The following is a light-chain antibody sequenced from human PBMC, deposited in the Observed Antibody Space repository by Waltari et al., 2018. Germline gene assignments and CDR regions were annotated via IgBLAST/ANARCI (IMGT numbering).Light chain of an antibody. CDR1: QDIGRR. CDR2: GAS. CDR3: QQTHSFPLT. J-gene: IGKJ4*01. V-gene: IGKV1-12*01. Sequence: DIQMTQSASLVSASVGDRVTITCRASQDIGRRLAWYQQKPGKAPNLLIFGASSLESGVPSRFSGSGSGTDFTLTISSLQPEDFVTYYCQQTHSFPLTFGGGTKVEIK.